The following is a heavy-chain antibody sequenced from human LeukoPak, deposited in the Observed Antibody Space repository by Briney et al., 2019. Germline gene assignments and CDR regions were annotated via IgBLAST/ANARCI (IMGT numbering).Heavy chain of an antibody. CDR3: AKDVTPSVVVAASFFDY. Sequence: GRSLTLSCPPSALTFSSYAMSWVRHPPGKGLEWVSAISGGGGSTYYADSVKGRFTISRDNSKNTLYLRMNSLRGEDTAVYYCAKDVTPSVVVAASFFDYWGQGTLVTVSS. D-gene: IGHD2-15*01. CDR2: ISGGGGST. CDR1: ALTFSSYA. V-gene: IGHV3-23*01. J-gene: IGHJ4*02.